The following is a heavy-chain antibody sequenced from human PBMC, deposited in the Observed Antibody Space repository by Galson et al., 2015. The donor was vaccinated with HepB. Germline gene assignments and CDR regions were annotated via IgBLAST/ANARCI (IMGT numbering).Heavy chain of an antibody. D-gene: IGHD3-3*01. CDR2: ISSSSSYI. J-gene: IGHJ5*02. CDR1: GFTFSSYS. CDR3: ARGGILWSGPRWWFDP. Sequence: SLRLSCAASGFTFSSYSMNWVRQAPGKGLEWVSSISSSSSYIYYADSVKGRFTISRDDAKNSLYLQMNSLRAEDTAVYYCARGGILWSGPRWWFDPWGQGTLVTVSS. V-gene: IGHV3-21*01.